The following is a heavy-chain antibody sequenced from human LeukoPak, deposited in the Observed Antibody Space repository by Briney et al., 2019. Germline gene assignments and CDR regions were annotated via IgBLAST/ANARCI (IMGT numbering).Heavy chain of an antibody. CDR2: ISSSSSYI. CDR3: AKGYYFDILSGYSSLDS. J-gene: IGHJ4*02. D-gene: IGHD3-9*01. Sequence: GGSLRLSCAASGFTFSSYSMNWVRQAPGKGLEWVSSISSSSSYIYYADSVKGRFTISRDNAKNSLYLQMNSLRAEDTAAYYCAKGYYFDILSGYSSLDSWGQGTLVTVSS. CDR1: GFTFSSYS. V-gene: IGHV3-21*01.